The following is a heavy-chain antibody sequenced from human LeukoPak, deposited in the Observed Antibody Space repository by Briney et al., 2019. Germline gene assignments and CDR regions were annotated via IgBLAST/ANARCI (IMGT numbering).Heavy chain of an antibody. CDR3: AKGEWELNWFDP. CDR1: GFTFSSYA. Sequence: PGGPLRLSCAASGFTFSSYAMSWVRQAPGKGLEWVSAISGSGGSTYYADSVKGRFTISRDNSKNTLYLQMNSLRAEDTAVYYCAKGEWELNWFDPWGQGTLVTVSS. D-gene: IGHD1-26*01. V-gene: IGHV3-23*01. J-gene: IGHJ5*02. CDR2: ISGSGGST.